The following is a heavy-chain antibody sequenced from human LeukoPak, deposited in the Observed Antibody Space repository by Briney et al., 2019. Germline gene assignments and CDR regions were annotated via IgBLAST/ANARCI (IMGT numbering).Heavy chain of an antibody. CDR1: GFTLSSYG. Sequence: GGSLRLSCAASGFTLSSYGMHWVRQAPGKGLEWVSSISTSSSYIYYADSVKGRFTISRDNAKNSLYLQMNSLRADDTAVFYCASETKRGYSYGSPTDAFDIWGQGTMVTVSS. D-gene: IGHD5-18*01. CDR3: ASETKRGYSYGSPTDAFDI. J-gene: IGHJ3*02. V-gene: IGHV3-21*01. CDR2: ISTSSSYI.